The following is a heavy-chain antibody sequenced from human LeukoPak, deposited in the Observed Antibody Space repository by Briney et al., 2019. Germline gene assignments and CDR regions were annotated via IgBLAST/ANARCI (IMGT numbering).Heavy chain of an antibody. CDR1: GFTFDDYA. CDR3: AKGSLLLWFGELEEVYYFDY. D-gene: IGHD3-10*01. CDR2: ISWNSGSI. V-gene: IGHV3-9*01. Sequence: GGSLRLSCAASGFTFDDYAMHWVRQAPGKGLEWVSGISWNSGSIGYADSVKGRFTISRDNAKNSLYLQMNSLRAEDTALYYCAKGSLLLWFGELEEVYYFDYWGQGTLVTVSS. J-gene: IGHJ4*02.